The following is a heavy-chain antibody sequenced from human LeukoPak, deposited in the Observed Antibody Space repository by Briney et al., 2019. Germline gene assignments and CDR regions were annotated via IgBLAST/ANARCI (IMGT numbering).Heavy chain of an antibody. CDR2: INSDGSST. Sequence: GGSLRLSCAASGFAYSSYWMHWVRQAPGKGLVWASRINSDGSSTTYADSVQDRFTISRDNAKNTLYLQMNSLRADDTAVYYCARSVYSYYANWFDPWGQGTLVTVSS. CDR1: GFAYSSYW. J-gene: IGHJ5*02. D-gene: IGHD4-11*01. V-gene: IGHV3-74*01. CDR3: ARSVYSYYANWFDP.